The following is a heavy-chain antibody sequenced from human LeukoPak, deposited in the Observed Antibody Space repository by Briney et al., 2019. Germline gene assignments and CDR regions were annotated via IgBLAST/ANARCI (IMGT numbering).Heavy chain of an antibody. D-gene: IGHD3-10*01. Sequence: GRSLRLSCAASEFTFSSYGMHWVRQAPGKGLEWVAVISYDGSNKYYADSVKGRFTISRDNAKNSLYLQMNSLRAEDTAVYYCARDGRRAVWFGELGAFDIWGQGTMVTVSS. CDR2: ISYDGSNK. CDR3: ARDGRRAVWFGELGAFDI. V-gene: IGHV3-30*03. CDR1: EFTFSSYG. J-gene: IGHJ3*02.